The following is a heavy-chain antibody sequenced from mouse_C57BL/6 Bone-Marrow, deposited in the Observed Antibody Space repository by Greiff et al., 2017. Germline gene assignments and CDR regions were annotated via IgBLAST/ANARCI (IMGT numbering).Heavy chain of an antibody. V-gene: IGHV1-81*01. CDR1: GYTFTSYG. Sequence: VQLQQSGAELARPGASVKLSCKASGYTFTSYGISWVKQRTGQGLEWIGEIYPRSGNTNYNEKFKGKATLTADKSSSTAYMELRSRTSEDSAVYFCARNDGYYRGYAMDYWGQGTSVTVSS. D-gene: IGHD2-3*01. CDR3: ARNDGYYRGYAMDY. CDR2: IYPRSGNT. J-gene: IGHJ4*01.